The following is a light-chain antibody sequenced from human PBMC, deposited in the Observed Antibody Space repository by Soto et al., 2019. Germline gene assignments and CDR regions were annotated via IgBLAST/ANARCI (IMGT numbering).Light chain of an antibody. J-gene: IGLJ2*01. CDR2: EVI. CDR1: SSDVGSYNL. CDR3: CSYADGRSVV. Sequence: QLVLTQPASVSGSPGQSITISCTGTSSDVGSYNLVSWYQQHPGKAPKLMIYEVIKRPSGVSDRFSGSKSGNTASLTISGLQAEDEADYYCCSYADGRSVVFGGGTKLTVL. V-gene: IGLV2-23*02.